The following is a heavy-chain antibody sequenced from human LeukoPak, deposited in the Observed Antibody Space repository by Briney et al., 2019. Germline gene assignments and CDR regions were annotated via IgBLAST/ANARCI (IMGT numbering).Heavy chain of an antibody. V-gene: IGHV1-18*01. J-gene: IGHJ4*02. CDR3: ATEAFSSGWIEYYFDY. D-gene: IGHD6-19*01. CDR2: ISAYNGNT. CDR1: GYTFTSYG. Sequence: ASVKVSCKASGYTFTSYGISWVRQAPGQGLEWMGWISAYNGNTNYAQKLQGRVTMTEDTSTDTAYMELSSLRSEDTAVYYCATEAFSSGWIEYYFDYWGQGTLVTVSS.